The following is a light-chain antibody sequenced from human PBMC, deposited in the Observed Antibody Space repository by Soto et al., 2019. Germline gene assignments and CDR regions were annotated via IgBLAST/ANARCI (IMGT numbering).Light chain of an antibody. CDR1: SSDVGGYNY. V-gene: IGLV2-14*01. CDR2: DVS. Sequence: QSALTQPASVSGSPGRSITISCTGTSSDVGGYNYVSWYQQHPGKAPKLMIYDVSNRPSGVSNRFSGSKSGNTASLTISGLQAEDEADYYCSSYTSSSTPNWVFGGGTKLTVL. CDR3: SSYTSSSTPNWV. J-gene: IGLJ3*02.